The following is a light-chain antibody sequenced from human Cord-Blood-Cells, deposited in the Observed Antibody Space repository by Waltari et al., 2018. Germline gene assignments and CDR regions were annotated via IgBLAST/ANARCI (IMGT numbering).Light chain of an antibody. Sequence: DIQMTQSPSSLSASVEDRDTITCQASQDISNYLNWYQQKPGKAPKLLIYDASNLETGVPSRFSGSGSGTDFTFTISSLQPEDIATYYCQQYDNLLTFGGGTKVEIK. J-gene: IGKJ4*01. CDR1: QDISNY. V-gene: IGKV1-33*01. CDR2: DAS. CDR3: QQYDNLLT.